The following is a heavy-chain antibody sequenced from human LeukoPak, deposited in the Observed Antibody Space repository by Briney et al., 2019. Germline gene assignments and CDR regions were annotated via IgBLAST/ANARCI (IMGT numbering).Heavy chain of an antibody. CDR1: GFTFSDYY. J-gene: IGHJ4*02. CDR2: ITGSGSTI. Sequence: GGSLRLSCAASGFTFSDYYMSWFRQAPGKGLEWVSYITGSGSTINYADSVKGRFSISRDNAKNSLFLQMNSLRAEDTAVYYCARDATNWTSHSPSDYWGQGTLVTVSS. V-gene: IGHV3-11*01. CDR3: ARDATNWTSHSPSDY. D-gene: IGHD1-1*01.